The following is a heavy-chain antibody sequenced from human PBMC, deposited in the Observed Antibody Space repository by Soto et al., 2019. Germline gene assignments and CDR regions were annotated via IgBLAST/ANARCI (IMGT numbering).Heavy chain of an antibody. CDR2: INHSGST. J-gene: IGHJ5*02. D-gene: IGHD3-22*01. CDR3: ARRSTYYYDSSGYYHNWFDP. V-gene: IGHV4-34*01. Sequence: NPSETLSLTCAVYGGSFSGYYWIWIRRPPGKGLEWIGEINHSGSTNYNPSLKSRVTISVDTSKNQFSLKLSSVTAADTAVYYCARRSTYYYDSSGYYHNWFDPWGQGTLVTVSS. CDR1: GGSFSGYY.